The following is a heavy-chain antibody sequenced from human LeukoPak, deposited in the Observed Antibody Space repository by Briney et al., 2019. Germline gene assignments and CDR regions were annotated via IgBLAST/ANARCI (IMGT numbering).Heavy chain of an antibody. V-gene: IGHV3-11*01. Sequence: PGGSLRLSCAASGFTFSDYYMSWIRQAPGKGLEWVSYISSSGSTIYYADSVKGRFTISRDNAKNSLYLQMNSLRAEDTAVYYCASSERTHIVVVTAIPDYFDYWGQGTLVTVSS. D-gene: IGHD2-21*02. CDR1: GFTFSDYY. CDR2: ISSSGSTI. J-gene: IGHJ4*02. CDR3: ASSERTHIVVVTAIPDYFDY.